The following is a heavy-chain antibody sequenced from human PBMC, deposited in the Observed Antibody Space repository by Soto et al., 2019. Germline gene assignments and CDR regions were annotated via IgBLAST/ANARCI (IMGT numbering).Heavy chain of an antibody. Sequence: AAVKVSCKASGYTFTSYYMHWVRQAPGQVLDWIGIINPSGGSTSYAQKFQGRVTMTRDTSTSKVYMELSSLRSEDTAVYYCERHRVAMAAADAFDIWAQATMVHVSS. CDR1: GYTFTSYY. V-gene: IGHV1-46*01. CDR3: ERHRVAMAAADAFDI. CDR2: INPSGGST. J-gene: IGHJ3*02. D-gene: IGHD2-15*01.